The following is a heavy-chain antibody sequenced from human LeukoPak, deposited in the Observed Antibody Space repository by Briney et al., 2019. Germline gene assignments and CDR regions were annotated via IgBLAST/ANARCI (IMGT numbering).Heavy chain of an antibody. CDR2: IFYSGRI. D-gene: IGHD5-18*01. Sequence: SETLSLTCTVSGGSISSYYWNWIRQPPGKGPEYIGYIFYSGRINYNTSLKSRVTISVDTSKNLFFLRLTSVTAADTAVYYCARGQTYIYGYTVTELGSRYFDYWGQGTLVTVSS. CDR1: GGSISSYY. CDR3: ARGQTYIYGYTVTELGSRYFDY. V-gene: IGHV4-59*01. J-gene: IGHJ4*02.